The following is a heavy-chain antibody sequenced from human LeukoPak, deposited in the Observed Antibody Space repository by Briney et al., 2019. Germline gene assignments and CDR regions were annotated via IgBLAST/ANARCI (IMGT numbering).Heavy chain of an antibody. Sequence: PGGSLRLSCAASGCTFSSYAMGWVRQAPGKGLAWVSAISGSGGSTYYADSVKGRFTISRDNSKNTLYLQMNSLRAEDTAVYYCAKGGVPADFLLIDYFEYWGPGTLGTVSS. CDR2: ISGSGGST. D-gene: IGHD2-2*01. CDR1: GCTFSSYA. V-gene: IGHV3-23*01. CDR3: AKGGVPADFLLIDYFEY. J-gene: IGHJ4*02.